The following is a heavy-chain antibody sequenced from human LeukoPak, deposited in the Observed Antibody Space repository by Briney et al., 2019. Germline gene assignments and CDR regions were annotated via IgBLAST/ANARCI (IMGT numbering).Heavy chain of an antibody. V-gene: IGHV1-18*01. CDR2: ISAYNGNT. J-gene: IGHJ4*02. Sequence: ASVKVSCKASGYTFTSYGISWVRQAPGQGLEWMGWISAYNGNTNYAQKLQGRVTMTTDTSTSTAYMELRSLRSDDTAVYYCARDPTYNYIAAAGSNYFDYWGQGTLVTVSS. D-gene: IGHD6-13*01. CDR3: ARDPTYNYIAAAGSNYFDY. CDR1: GYTFTSYG.